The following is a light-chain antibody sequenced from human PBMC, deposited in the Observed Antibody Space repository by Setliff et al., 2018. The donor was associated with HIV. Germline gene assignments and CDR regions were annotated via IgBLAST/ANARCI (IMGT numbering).Light chain of an antibody. V-gene: IGLV2-14*03. CDR1: SSDVGGYNY. J-gene: IGLJ1*01. CDR3: SSYTIRSTLGS. Sequence: QSALAQPASVSGSPGQSITISCTGTSSDVGGYNYVSWYQQHPGKAPKLMISDVSNRPSGVSNRFSGSRSANTASLTISGLQAEDEADYYCSSYTIRSTLGSFGTGTKVTVL. CDR2: DVS.